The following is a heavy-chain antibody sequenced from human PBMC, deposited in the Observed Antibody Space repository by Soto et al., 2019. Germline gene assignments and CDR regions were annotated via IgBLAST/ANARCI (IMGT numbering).Heavy chain of an antibody. V-gene: IGHV3-49*03. D-gene: IGHD2-15*01. CDR2: IRSKAYGGTT. Sequence: GGSLRLSCTASGFTIGDYAMNWFRQAPGKGLEWVGFIRSKAYGGTTEYAPSVKGRFTISRDDSKSIAYLQMNSLKIEDTAVYYCSRDPIRPRLSQCSGGSCPFDYWGQGTLVTVSS. CDR1: GFTIGDYA. J-gene: IGHJ4*02. CDR3: SRDPIRPRLSQCSGGSCPFDY.